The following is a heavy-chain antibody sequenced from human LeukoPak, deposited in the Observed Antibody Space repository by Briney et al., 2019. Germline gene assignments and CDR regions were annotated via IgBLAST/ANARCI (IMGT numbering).Heavy chain of an antibody. CDR1: GGSISSYY. CDR2: IYYSGST. D-gene: IGHD3-22*01. V-gene: IGHV4-59*08. CDR3: ARREGYDSSGYLDY. J-gene: IGHJ4*02. Sequence: SETLSLTCTVSGGSISSYYWSWIRQPPGKGLEWIGYIYYSGSTNYNPSLKSRVTISVDTSKNQFSLKLSSVTAADTAVYYCARREGYDSSGYLDYWGQGTLVTVPS.